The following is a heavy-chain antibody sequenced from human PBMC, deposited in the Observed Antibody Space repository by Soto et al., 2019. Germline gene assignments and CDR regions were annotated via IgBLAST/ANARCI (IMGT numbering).Heavy chain of an antibody. Sequence: GPALVNRTQTLTLTCTFSGFSPSTSRMRVSWIRQPPGKALEWLARIDWDDDKFYSTSLKTRLTISKDTSKNQVVLTLTNMDPVDTATYYCAGSSGQIGYWGQGTLVTVSS. CDR1: GFSPSTSRMR. J-gene: IGHJ4*02. D-gene: IGHD6-19*01. V-gene: IGHV2-70*04. CDR3: AGSSGQIGY. CDR2: IDWDDDK.